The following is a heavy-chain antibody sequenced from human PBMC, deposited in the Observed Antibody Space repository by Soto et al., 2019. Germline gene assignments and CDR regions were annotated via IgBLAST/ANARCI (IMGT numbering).Heavy chain of an antibody. V-gene: IGHV4-39*01. Sequence: PSETLSLTCTVSGGSIANNNYFWGWVRQPPGKGLEWIGSAAYSGGTYKNPSLKSRVTVSVDTSKNQFSLKLTSVTAADTAVYYCAKVVVGATSHSDFEYWGQGTLVTVSS. J-gene: IGHJ4*02. CDR2: AAYSGGT. D-gene: IGHD2-15*01. CDR3: AKVVVGATSHSDFEY. CDR1: GGSIANNNYF.